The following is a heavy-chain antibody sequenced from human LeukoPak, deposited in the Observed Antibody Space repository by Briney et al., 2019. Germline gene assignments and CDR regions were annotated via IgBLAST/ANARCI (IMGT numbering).Heavy chain of an antibody. CDR2: INHSGST. Sequence: SETLSLTCAVSGGSFSGYYWSWIRQPPGKGLEWIGEINHSGSTTYNPSLKSRVTISVDTYKNQSSLKLRSVTTADTAVYYCTYSRAFDYWGQGTLVTVSS. CDR1: GGSFSGYY. V-gene: IGHV4-34*01. J-gene: IGHJ4*02. D-gene: IGHD2-15*01. CDR3: TYSRAFDY.